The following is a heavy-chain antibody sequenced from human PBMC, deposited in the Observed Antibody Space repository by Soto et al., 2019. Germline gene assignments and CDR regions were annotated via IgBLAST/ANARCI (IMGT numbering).Heavy chain of an antibody. CDR3: ASQYYDFWSGYWGDAFDI. J-gene: IGHJ3*02. CDR1: GGSISSSSYY. Sequence: QLQLQESGPGLVKPSETLSLTCTVSGGSISSSSYYWGWIRQPPGKGLEWIGSIYYSGSTYYNPSLKSRGTISVDTSKNQFSLKLSSVTAADTAVYYCASQYYDFWSGYWGDAFDIWGQGTMVTVSS. D-gene: IGHD3-3*01. CDR2: IYYSGST. V-gene: IGHV4-39*01.